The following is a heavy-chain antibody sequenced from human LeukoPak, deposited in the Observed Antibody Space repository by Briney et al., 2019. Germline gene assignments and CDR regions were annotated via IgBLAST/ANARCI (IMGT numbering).Heavy chain of an antibody. CDR1: GFTFSSYG. CDR3: AKDLNLWFGELLPHLDY. J-gene: IGHJ4*02. V-gene: IGHV3-30*02. CDR2: IRYDGSNK. Sequence: QAWGSLRLSCAASGFTFSSYGMHWVRQAPGKGLEWAAFIRYDGSNKYYADSVKGRFTISRDNSKNTLYLQMNSLRAEDTAVYYCAKDLNLWFGELLPHLDYWGQGTLVTVSS. D-gene: IGHD3-10*01.